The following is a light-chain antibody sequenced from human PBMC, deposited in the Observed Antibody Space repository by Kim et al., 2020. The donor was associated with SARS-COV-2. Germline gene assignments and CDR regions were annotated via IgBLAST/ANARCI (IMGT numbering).Light chain of an antibody. CDR1: QSVSTY. CDR2: DAS. V-gene: IGKV3-11*01. CDR3: QQRYNWPPLT. Sequence: EIVLTQSPGTLSLSPGERATLSCRASQSVSTYLAWYQQKAGQAPRLLVYDASTRASGIPARFSGSGSGTDFTLTISSLEPEDFAVYYCQQRYNWPPLTFGGGTKVEIK. J-gene: IGKJ4*01.